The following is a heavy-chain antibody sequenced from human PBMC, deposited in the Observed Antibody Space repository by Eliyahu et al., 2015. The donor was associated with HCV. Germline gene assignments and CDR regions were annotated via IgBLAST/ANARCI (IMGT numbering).Heavy chain of an antibody. J-gene: IGHJ5*02. CDR3: ASGGGGIAVAGTGGWFDP. V-gene: IGHV4-59*01. CDR1: GGSXTXSY. Sequence: QVQLQESGPGLVKPSETLSLTCTVSGGSXTXSYWSWIRQPPGKGLEGVGDNHYSGSPNYNPSLKSRXTISVDTSKNQFSLNLTSVTAADTAVYYCASGGGGIAVAGTGGWFDPWGQGTLVTVSS. D-gene: IGHD6-19*01. CDR2: NHYSGSP.